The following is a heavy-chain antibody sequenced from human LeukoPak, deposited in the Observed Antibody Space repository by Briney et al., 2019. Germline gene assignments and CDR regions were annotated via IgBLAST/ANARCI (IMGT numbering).Heavy chain of an antibody. J-gene: IGHJ4*02. Sequence: ASVKVSCKASGCIFTSYGITWVRQAPGQGLEWMGWISTYNGDANYAQNLQGRVTMTTDTSTSTAYMDLRSLRSDDTAVYYCARDTGSSPGDYWGQGTLVTVSS. CDR3: ARDTGSSPGDY. CDR2: ISTYNGDA. V-gene: IGHV1-18*01. D-gene: IGHD1-26*01. CDR1: GCIFTSYG.